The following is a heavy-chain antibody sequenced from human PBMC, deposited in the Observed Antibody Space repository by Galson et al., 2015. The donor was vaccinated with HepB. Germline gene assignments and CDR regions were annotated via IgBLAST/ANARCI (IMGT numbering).Heavy chain of an antibody. V-gene: IGHV3-23*01. CDR2: IDGRSGNI. CDR3: ATYQQSLRGVDY. D-gene: IGHD3-16*01. Sequence: SLRLSCAASGFAFSNYAMKWVRQAPGKGLEWISVIDGRSGNIHYADSVKGRFTVSRDNSQNTLYLQMNSLSAEDTALYFCATYQQSLRGVDYWGQGTLVTVSS. J-gene: IGHJ4*02. CDR1: GFAFSNYA.